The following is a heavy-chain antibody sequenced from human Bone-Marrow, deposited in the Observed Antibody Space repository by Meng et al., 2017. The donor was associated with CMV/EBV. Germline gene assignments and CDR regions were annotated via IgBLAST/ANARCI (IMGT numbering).Heavy chain of an antibody. CDR3: ASGDFWSGHGTDYYYGMDV. CDR1: GGTFNNYA. V-gene: IGHV1-69*10. Sequence: SVKVSCKASGGTFNNYAVSWVRQAPGQGLEWMGGIIPIVDIANFAQKFQGRVTIAADKYTGTAHMELSSLRYEDTAVYYCASGDFWSGHGTDYYYGMDVWGQGTTVTVSS. J-gene: IGHJ6*02. D-gene: IGHD3-3*01. CDR2: IIPIVDIA.